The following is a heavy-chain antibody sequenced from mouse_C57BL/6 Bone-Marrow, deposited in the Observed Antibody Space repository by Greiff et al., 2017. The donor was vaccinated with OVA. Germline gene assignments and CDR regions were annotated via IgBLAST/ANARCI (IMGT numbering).Heavy chain of an antibody. J-gene: IGHJ3*01. D-gene: IGHD4-1*01. CDR3: ARRTGGGFAY. V-gene: IGHV5-17*01. Sequence: EVKVEESGGGLVKPGGSLKLSCAASGFTFSDYGMHWVRQAPEKGLEWVAYISSGSSTIYYADTVKGRFTISRDNAKNTLFLQMTSLRSEDTAMYYCARRTGGGFAYWGQGTLVTVSA. CDR2: ISSGSSTI. CDR1: GFTFSDYG.